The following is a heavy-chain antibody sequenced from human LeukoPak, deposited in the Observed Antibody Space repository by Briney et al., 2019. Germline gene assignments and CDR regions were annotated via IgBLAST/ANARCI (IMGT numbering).Heavy chain of an antibody. V-gene: IGHV3-23*01. J-gene: IGHJ3*02. D-gene: IGHD1-26*01. Sequence: PGGSLRLSCAASGFTFNTYTMNWVRQAPGKGLEWVSAISGSGGSTYYADSVKGRFTISRDNSKNTLYLQMNSLRAEDTAVYYCAKDLVGAIFFDAFDIWGQGTMVTVSS. CDR3: AKDLVGAIFFDAFDI. CDR2: ISGSGGST. CDR1: GFTFNTYT.